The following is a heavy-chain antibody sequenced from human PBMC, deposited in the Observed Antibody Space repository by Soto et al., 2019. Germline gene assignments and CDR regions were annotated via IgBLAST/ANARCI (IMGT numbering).Heavy chain of an antibody. CDR3: ARAGGQLDYYYYYGMDV. CDR2: MNPNSGNT. D-gene: IGHD6-6*01. V-gene: IGHV1-8*01. Sequence: QVQLVQSGAEVKKPGASVKVSCKASGYTFTSYDINWVRQATGQGLEWMGWMNPNSGNTGYAQKFQGRVTMTRNTSISTAYMELSSLRSEDTAVYDCARAGGQLDYYYYYGMDVWGQGTTVTVSS. CDR1: GYTFTSYD. J-gene: IGHJ6*02.